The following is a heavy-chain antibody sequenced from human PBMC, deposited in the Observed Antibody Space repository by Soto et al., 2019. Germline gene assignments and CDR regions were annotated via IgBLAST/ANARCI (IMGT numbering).Heavy chain of an antibody. D-gene: IGHD3-22*01. CDR1: GFPFSTNW. CDR3: ARDSDSSG. J-gene: IGHJ4*02. V-gene: IGHV3-74*01. CDR2: INSDGTST. Sequence: EVQLVESGGGLVQPGGSLRLSCATSGFPFSTNWMHWVRQAPGKGLVWVSRINSDGTSTNYADSVKGRFTISRDNAKNTLYLHMNSLRGEDTAMYYCARDSDSSGWGQGTLVTVSS.